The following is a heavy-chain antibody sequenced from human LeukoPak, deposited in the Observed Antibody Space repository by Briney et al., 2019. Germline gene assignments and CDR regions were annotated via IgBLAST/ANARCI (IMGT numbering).Heavy chain of an antibody. CDR1: GGSISSYH. V-gene: IGHV4-59*08. D-gene: IGHD2-21*01. CDR2: IHYSGST. CDR3: ARSVSWGLLVRDDAFDI. J-gene: IGHJ3*02. Sequence: PSETLSLTCTVSGGSISSYHWIWIRQPPGKGLEWIGYIHYSGSTNYNPSLKSRVTTSVDTSKKLFSLKLRSVTAADTAVYYCARSVSWGLLVRDDAFDIWGQGTMVTVSS.